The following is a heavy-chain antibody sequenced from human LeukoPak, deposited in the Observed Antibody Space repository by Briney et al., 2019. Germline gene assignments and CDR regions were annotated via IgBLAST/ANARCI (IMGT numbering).Heavy chain of an antibody. D-gene: IGHD5-24*01. CDR3: ARGGRWLQLRDHWFDP. V-gene: IGHV4-61*05. CDR1: GGSISSSSYY. Sequence: SETLSLTCIVSGGSISSSSYYWAWIRQPPGKGLEWIGYIYYSGSTNYNPSLKSRVTISVDTSKNQFSLKLSSVTAADTAVYYCARGGRWLQLRDHWFDPWGQGTLVTVSS. J-gene: IGHJ5*02. CDR2: IYYSGST.